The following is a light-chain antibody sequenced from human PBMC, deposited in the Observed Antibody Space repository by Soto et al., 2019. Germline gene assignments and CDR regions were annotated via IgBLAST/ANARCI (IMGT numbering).Light chain of an antibody. V-gene: IGKV3-20*01. CDR1: QSVSSSY. Sequence: EIVLTQSPGTLSLSPWERATLSCRASQSVSSSYLAWHQQKPGQAPRLLIYGASSRATGIPDRFSGSGSGTDFTLTISRLEPEDFAVYYCQQYGSSPPLTFGGGTKVDIK. J-gene: IGKJ4*01. CDR2: GAS. CDR3: QQYGSSPPLT.